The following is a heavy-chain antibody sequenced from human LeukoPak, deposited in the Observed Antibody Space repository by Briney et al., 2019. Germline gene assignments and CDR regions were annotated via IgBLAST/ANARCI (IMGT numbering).Heavy chain of an antibody. CDR3: ARDSRSRWEDYYYYYPMDV. V-gene: IGHV3-33*01. Sequence: GRSLRLSCAASGFMFSDYGMQWVRHVPGKGLERVAVIWFDGSNEYYADSVKGRFTISRDNSKNTLYLHMNTLRPEDTAVYFCARDSRSRWEDYYYYYPMDVWGQGTSVTVSS. CDR2: IWFDGSNE. CDR1: GFMFSDYG. J-gene: IGHJ6*02. D-gene: IGHD1-26*01.